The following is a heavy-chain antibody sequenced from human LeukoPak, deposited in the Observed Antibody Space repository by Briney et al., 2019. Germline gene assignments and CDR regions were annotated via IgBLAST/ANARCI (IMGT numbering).Heavy chain of an antibody. Sequence: GGSLRLSCAAFGFTFNNYWMSWVRQAPGKGLEWVANIKQDGSEKYYVDSVKGRFTISRDNAKNSLYLQMNSLRAEDTAVYYCARESSGWYFDYWGQGTLVTVSS. J-gene: IGHJ4*02. CDR2: IKQDGSEK. CDR1: GFTFNNYW. CDR3: ARESSGWYFDY. V-gene: IGHV3-7*01. D-gene: IGHD6-19*01.